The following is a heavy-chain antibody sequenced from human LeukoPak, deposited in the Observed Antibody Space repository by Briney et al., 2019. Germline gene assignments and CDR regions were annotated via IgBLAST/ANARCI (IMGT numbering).Heavy chain of an antibody. CDR1: GGTFSSYA. J-gene: IGHJ4*02. D-gene: IGHD6-19*01. CDR3: ARVIAVAGIYYFDY. V-gene: IGHV1-69*13. Sequence: SVKVSCKASGGTFSSYAISWVRQAPGQGLEWMGGIIPIFGTANYAQKFQGRVTITADESTSTAHMELSSLRSEDTAMYYCARVIAVAGIYYFDYWGQGTLVTVSS. CDR2: IIPIFGTA.